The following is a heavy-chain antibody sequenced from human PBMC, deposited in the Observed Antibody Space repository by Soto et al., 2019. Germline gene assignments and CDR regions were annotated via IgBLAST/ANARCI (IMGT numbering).Heavy chain of an antibody. CDR3: ARWGCSGSNCNLNQRSFDL. J-gene: IGHJ4*02. Sequence: QVQLVESGGGVVQPGRSLRLSCGASGFIFNEYGMHWVRQAPGKGLEWVAGIWYDGSNKYYADSVKGRFTFSRDNSKNTMSLQISSLRVEDTAVYYCARWGCSGSNCNLNQRSFDLWGQGTLVTVSS. CDR2: IWYDGSNK. CDR1: GFIFNEYG. D-gene: IGHD2-15*01. V-gene: IGHV3-33*03.